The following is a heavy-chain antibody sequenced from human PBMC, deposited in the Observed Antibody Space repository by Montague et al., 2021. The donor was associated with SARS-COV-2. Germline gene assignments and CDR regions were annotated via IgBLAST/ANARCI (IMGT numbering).Heavy chain of an antibody. Sequence: SETLSLTCTVSGGSISSSSYYWGWIRQPPGKGLEWIGSIYYNGSTYYTPSLQSRVTISVDTSKNQFSLKLSSVTAADTALYYCARVGRQQLVRLSGMDVWGQGTTVTVSS. CDR2: IYYNGST. CDR1: GGSISSSSYY. CDR3: ARVGRQQLVRLSGMDV. D-gene: IGHD6-13*01. V-gene: IGHV4-39*07. J-gene: IGHJ6*02.